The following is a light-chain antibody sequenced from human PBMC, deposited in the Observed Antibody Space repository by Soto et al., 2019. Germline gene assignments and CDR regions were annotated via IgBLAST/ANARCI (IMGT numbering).Light chain of an antibody. CDR3: SSYAGRNIVL. CDR1: SSDVGGYKY. CDR2: EVN. J-gene: IGLJ2*01. Sequence: QAVVTQPPSASGSPGQSVTIACTGTSSDVGGYKYVSWYQQHPGKAPKLMIYEVNKRPSGVPDRFSGSKSGHTASLTVSGLQADDEADYFCSSYAGRNIVLFGGGTQLTVL. V-gene: IGLV2-8*01.